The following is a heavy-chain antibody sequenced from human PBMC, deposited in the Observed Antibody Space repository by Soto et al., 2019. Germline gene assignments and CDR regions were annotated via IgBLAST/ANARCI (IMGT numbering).Heavy chain of an antibody. J-gene: IGHJ6*02. V-gene: IGHV4-39*01. D-gene: IGHD3-22*01. Sequence: SETLSLTCTVSGGSISSSSYYWGWIRQPPGKGLEWIGSIYYSGSTYYNPSLKSRVTISVDTSKNQFSLKLSSVTAADTAVYYCARPNDMDYYYYGMDVWGQGTTVTVSS. CDR2: IYYSGST. CDR1: GGSISSSSYY. CDR3: ARPNDMDYYYYGMDV.